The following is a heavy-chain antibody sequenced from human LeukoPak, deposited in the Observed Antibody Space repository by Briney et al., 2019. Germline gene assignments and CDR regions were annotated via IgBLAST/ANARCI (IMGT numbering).Heavy chain of an antibody. CDR1: GGSISSSSYY. V-gene: IGHV4-39*01. CDR3: ARRPLYSSGWTRGPFDY. D-gene: IGHD6-19*01. J-gene: IGHJ4*02. Sequence: SETLSLTCTVSGGSISSSSYYWGWIRQPPGQGLEWIGSIYYSGSTYYNPSLKSRVTISVDTSKNQFSLKLSSVTAADTAVYYCARRPLYSSGWTRGPFDYWGQGTLVTVSS. CDR2: IYYSGST.